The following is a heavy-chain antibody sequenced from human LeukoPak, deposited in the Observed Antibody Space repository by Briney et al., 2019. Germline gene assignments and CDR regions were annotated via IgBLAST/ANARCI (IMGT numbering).Heavy chain of an antibody. CDR3: ARDEMLRGVPFYY. V-gene: IGHV3-53*01. CDR1: GFTVSSNS. D-gene: IGHD3-10*01. Sequence: GGSLRLSCAASGFTVSSNSMSWVRQAPGKGLEWVSVIYTGGTTYYADSVKGRFTISRDNSKNTLYLQMNSLRAEDTAVYYCARDEMLRGVPFYYWGQGTLVTVSS. CDR2: IYTGGTT. J-gene: IGHJ4*02.